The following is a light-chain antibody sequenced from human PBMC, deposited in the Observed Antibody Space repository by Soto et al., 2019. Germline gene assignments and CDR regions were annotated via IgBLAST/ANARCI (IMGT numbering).Light chain of an antibody. CDR1: QSVSSN. V-gene: IGKV3-15*01. J-gene: IGKJ1*01. CDR2: GAS. CDR3: QQYGRSPTT. Sequence: EIVMTQSPATLSVSPGERATFSCRASQSVSSNLAWYQQKPGQAPRLLIHGASIRATGIPARFSGSGSGTDFTLTISRLEPEDFAVYYCQQYGRSPTTFGQGTKVDIK.